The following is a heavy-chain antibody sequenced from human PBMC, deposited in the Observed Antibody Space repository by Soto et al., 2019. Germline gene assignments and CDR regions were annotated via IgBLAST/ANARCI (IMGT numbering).Heavy chain of an antibody. CDR1: GFDFGDYY. Sequence: LRLSCTGSGFDFGDYYMSWIRQAPGKGLEWVSYIDSGDGTTYYTDSVKGRFTISRDNAKKTVYLQMSSLRVEDTALYYCVRPYYSSSWFPFDRWGQGTLVTVS. V-gene: IGHV3-11*01. CDR2: IDSGDGTT. D-gene: IGHD6-13*01. CDR3: VRPYYSSSWFPFDR. J-gene: IGHJ4*02.